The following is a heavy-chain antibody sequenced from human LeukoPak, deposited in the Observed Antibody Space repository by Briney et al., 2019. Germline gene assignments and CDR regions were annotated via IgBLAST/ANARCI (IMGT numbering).Heavy chain of an antibody. J-gene: IGHJ4*02. D-gene: IGHD4-17*01. V-gene: IGHV1-69*13. Sequence: SVKVSYKASGGTFSSYAISWVRQAPGQGLEWMGGIIPIFGTANYAQKFQGRVTITADESTSTAYMELSSLRSEDTAVYYCARVIGYGDSYYFDYWGQGTLVTVSS. CDR2: IIPIFGTA. CDR3: ARVIGYGDSYYFDY. CDR1: GGTFSSYA.